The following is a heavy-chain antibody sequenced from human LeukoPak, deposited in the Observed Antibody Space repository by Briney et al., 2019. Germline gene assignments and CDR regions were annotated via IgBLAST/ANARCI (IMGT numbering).Heavy chain of an antibody. J-gene: IGHJ4*02. CDR3: ATSRTFDY. CDR2: IKQDGSEI. Sequence: PGESLRLSCAASGFTFSSYWMNWVRQAPGKGLEWVANIKQDGSEIYYVDSVKGRFTISRDNAKNSLYLQMNSLRAEDTAVYYCATSRTFDYWGQGTLVTVSS. CDR1: GFTFSSYW. V-gene: IGHV3-7*03. D-gene: IGHD1-1*01.